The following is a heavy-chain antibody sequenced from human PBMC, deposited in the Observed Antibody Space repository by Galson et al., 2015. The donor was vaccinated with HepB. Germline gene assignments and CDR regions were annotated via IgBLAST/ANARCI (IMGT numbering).Heavy chain of an antibody. CDR2: ISWNSGSI. Sequence: SLRLSCAASGFTFDDYAMYWVRQAPGKGLEWVSGISWNSGSIGYADSVKGRFTISRDNAKNSLYLQMNSLRAEDTALYYCAKQPFPWSPQPYGMDVWGQGTTVTVSS. V-gene: IGHV3-9*01. J-gene: IGHJ6*02. D-gene: IGHD3-3*01. CDR3: AKQPFPWSPQPYGMDV. CDR1: GFTFDDYA.